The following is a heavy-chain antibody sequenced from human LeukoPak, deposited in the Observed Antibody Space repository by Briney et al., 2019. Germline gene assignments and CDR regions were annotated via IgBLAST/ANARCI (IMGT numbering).Heavy chain of an antibody. CDR1: GFSFIGTW. J-gene: IGHJ1*01. D-gene: IGHD2-21*01. V-gene: IGHV3-7*01. CDR3: ALHLNGDSRL. CDR2: IKPDGSQK. Sequence: GGSLRLACATSGFSFIGTWMSWVRQAPGKGLECVANIKPDGSQKYYLDSVKGRFTVSRDNAKNTLYLQMNSLRVADTAIYFSALHLNGDSRLGGEGTRDTVSS.